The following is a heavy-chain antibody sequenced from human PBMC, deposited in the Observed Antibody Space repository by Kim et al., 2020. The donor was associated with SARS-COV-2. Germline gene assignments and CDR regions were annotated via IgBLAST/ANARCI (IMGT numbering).Heavy chain of an antibody. V-gene: IGHV3-33*06. Sequence: SVMGRFTISRNNSKNPVDLQMNSLGAEDTAVYYCAKDFQPIAAAGTAFDYWGQGTLVTVSS. CDR3: AKDFQPIAAAGTAFDY. J-gene: IGHJ4*02. D-gene: IGHD6-13*01.